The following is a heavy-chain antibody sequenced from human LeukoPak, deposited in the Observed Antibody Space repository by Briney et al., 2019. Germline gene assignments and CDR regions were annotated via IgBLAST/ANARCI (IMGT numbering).Heavy chain of an antibody. CDR2: IFVGSGNT. CDR3: AAGWVCSGCSCYYYFDY. D-gene: IGHD2-15*01. J-gene: IGHJ4*02. CDR1: GFSFTSSA. Sequence: SVKVSCKASGFSFTSSAMQWVRQARGQRLEWIGWIFVGSGNTNYAQKFQERVTITRDMSTSTAYMELSSLRSEDTAVYYCAAGWVCSGCSCYYYFDYWGQGTLVTVSS. V-gene: IGHV1-58*02.